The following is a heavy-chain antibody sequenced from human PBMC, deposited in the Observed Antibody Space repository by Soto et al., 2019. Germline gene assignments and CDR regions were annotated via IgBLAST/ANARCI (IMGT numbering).Heavy chain of an antibody. D-gene: IGHD6-6*01. CDR1: GGSFSGYY. J-gene: IGHJ4*02. Sequence: SETLSLTCAVYGGSFSGYYWSWIRQPPGKGLEWIGEINHSGSTNYNPSLKSRVTISVDTSKNQFSLKLSSVTAADTAVYYCARGRGSSAEFYYWGQGTLVTVSS. CDR3: ARGRGSSAEFYY. CDR2: INHSGST. V-gene: IGHV4-34*01.